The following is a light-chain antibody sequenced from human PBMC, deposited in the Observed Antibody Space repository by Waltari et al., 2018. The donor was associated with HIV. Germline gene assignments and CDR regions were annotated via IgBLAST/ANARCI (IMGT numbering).Light chain of an antibody. CDR2: DAS. Sequence: DIQMIQSPSSLSASVRDRVTITCQATQDIGYYLNWYQQKPGEAPRLLIYDASRLSPGVPSRFSGGGSGTDFTLTISSLQPEDIATYYCQQYHSQFTFGPGTKVHIK. CDR1: QDIGYY. J-gene: IGKJ3*01. CDR3: QQYHSQFT. V-gene: IGKV1-33*01.